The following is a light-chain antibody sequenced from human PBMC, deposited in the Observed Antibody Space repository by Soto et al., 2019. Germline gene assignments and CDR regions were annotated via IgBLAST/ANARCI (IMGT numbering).Light chain of an antibody. CDR3: QQYDKWPRT. J-gene: IGKJ1*01. V-gene: IGKV3-15*01. CDR1: QSVSFN. CDR2: GAS. Sequence: EIVMTQSPATLPVSPGERATLSCRASQSVSFNLAWYQQKPGQTPRLLIYGASARATGIPDRFSGGGSGAEYTLTISSLQSEDFAVYYCQQYDKWPRTFGQGTKVYIK.